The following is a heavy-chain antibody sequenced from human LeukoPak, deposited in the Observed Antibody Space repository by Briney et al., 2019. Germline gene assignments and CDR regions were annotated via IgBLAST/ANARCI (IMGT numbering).Heavy chain of an antibody. CDR1: GFTFSSYS. D-gene: IGHD7-27*01. CDR3: ARDQAGEERDY. J-gene: IGHJ4*02. Sequence: GGSLRLSCVASGFTFSSYSMNWFRQAPGMRLEWIAYIRSSSSNINYADSVKGRFTISRDDAKNSLYLQMNSLRVEDTAVYYCARDQAGEERDYWGQGTLVTVSS. CDR2: IRSSSSNI. V-gene: IGHV3-48*04.